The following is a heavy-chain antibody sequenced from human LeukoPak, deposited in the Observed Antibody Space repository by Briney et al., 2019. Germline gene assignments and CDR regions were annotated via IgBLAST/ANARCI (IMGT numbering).Heavy chain of an antibody. Sequence: SETLSLTCAVYGGSFSGYYWSWIRQPPGKGLEWIGEINHSGSTNYNPSLKSRVTISVDTSKNQFSLKLSSVTAADTAVYYCARVWYYGSGSSYWYFDLWGRGTLVTVSS. J-gene: IGHJ2*01. CDR3: ARVWYYGSGSSYWYFDL. D-gene: IGHD3-10*01. CDR1: GGSFSGYY. CDR2: INHSGST. V-gene: IGHV4-34*01.